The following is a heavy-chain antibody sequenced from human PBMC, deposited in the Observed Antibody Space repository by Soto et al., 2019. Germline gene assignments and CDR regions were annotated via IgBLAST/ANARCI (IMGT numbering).Heavy chain of an antibody. Sequence: SETLSLTCTVSGGSISSGGYYWTWIRQHPGKGLEWIGYIYYSGSTYYNPSLKSRVAISVDTSKNQFSLKLSSVTAADTAVYYCAREFSRGHLDYWGQGTLVTVSS. J-gene: IGHJ4*02. V-gene: IGHV4-31*03. CDR3: AREFSRGHLDY. CDR2: IYYSGST. CDR1: GGSISSGGYY. D-gene: IGHD3-10*01.